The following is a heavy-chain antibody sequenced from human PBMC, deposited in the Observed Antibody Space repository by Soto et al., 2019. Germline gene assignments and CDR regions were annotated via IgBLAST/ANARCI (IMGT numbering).Heavy chain of an antibody. CDR3: ARHGTSSPATRGYHIYSMDV. CDR2: IHPGDSDA. Sequence: GESLKISCKGYGYSFTTYWIAWVRQMPGKGLEWMGIIHPGDSDARYSPSFQGQVTFSVDKSIGAAYLQWSSLKASDTAIYFCARHGTSSPATRGYHIYSMDVWGQGTTLTVSS. V-gene: IGHV5-51*01. D-gene: IGHD6-25*01. J-gene: IGHJ6*02. CDR1: GYSFTTYW.